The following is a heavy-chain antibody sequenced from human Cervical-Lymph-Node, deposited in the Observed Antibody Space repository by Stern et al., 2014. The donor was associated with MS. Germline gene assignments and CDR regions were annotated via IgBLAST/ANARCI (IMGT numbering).Heavy chain of an antibody. CDR1: GFKFDDFS. J-gene: IGHJ5*02. D-gene: IGHD3-16*01. CDR2: LGWNSEGR. CDR3: AKADDYAAGIDA. V-gene: IGHV3-9*01. Sequence: EGQLLESGGGMVQPGRSLRLSCEASGFKFDDFSMPWVRQAPGKGLEWVSGLGWNSEGRGYADSVQGRFTISRDNAKSSLYLQMNSLTAEDTALYYCAKADDYAAGIDAWGQGTLVVVSS.